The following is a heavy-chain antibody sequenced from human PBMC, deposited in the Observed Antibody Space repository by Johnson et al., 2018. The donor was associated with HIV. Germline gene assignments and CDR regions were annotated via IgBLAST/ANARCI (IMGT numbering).Heavy chain of an antibody. CDR2: ISYDGNNT. CDR3: ARGGNYYDSSGYPHDAFDI. D-gene: IGHD3-22*01. V-gene: IGHV3-30*03. Sequence: QVQLVESGGGVVQPGRSLRLSCAASGFTFSSYGMHWVRQAPGKGLEWVAVISYDGNNTYYADSVKGRFTISRDNSKNTLYLQMNSLRAEDTAVYYCARGGNYYDSSGYPHDAFDIWGQGTMVTVSS. CDR1: GFTFSSYG. J-gene: IGHJ3*02.